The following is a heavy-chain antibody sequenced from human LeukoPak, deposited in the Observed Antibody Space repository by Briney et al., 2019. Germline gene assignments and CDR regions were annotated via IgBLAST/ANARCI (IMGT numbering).Heavy chain of an antibody. J-gene: IGHJ5*01. CDR1: GGSISSYY. CDR2: IYYSGST. D-gene: IGHD2-21*01. V-gene: IGHV4-59*01. CDR3: ARAYYWVDS. Sequence: PSETLSLTCTVSGGSISSYYWSWIRQPPGKGLEWIGYIYYSGSTNYNPSLKSRVTISVDTSKNQFSLKLSSVTAADTAVYFCARAYYWVDSWGQGTLVTVSS.